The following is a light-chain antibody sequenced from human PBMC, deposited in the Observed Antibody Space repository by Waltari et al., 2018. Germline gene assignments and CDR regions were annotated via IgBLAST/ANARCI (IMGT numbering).Light chain of an antibody. CDR2: DLT. CDR3: CSYAGSYTWV. J-gene: IGLJ3*02. V-gene: IGLV2-11*01. Sequence: QSALIQPRSVSGSPGQSVTITCTGTTSDVGPYNYVSWYQQYPGKAPKFMIYDLTKRPSGVPDRFSGSKSGNTASLTISGLQAEDEADYYCCSYAGSYTWVFGGGTKLTVL. CDR1: TSDVGPYNY.